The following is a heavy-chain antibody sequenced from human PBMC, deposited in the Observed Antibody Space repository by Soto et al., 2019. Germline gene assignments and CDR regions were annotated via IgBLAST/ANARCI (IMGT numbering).Heavy chain of an antibody. CDR1: GGSISSGGYY. Sequence: SETLSLTCTVSGGSISSGGYYWSWIRQHPGKGLEWIGYIYYSGSTYYNPSLKSRVTISVDTSKNQFSLKLSSVTAADTAVYYCARESPLGEWFRSNWFDPWGQGTLVTVSS. CDR3: ARESPLGEWFRSNWFDP. D-gene: IGHD3-3*01. CDR2: IYYSGST. J-gene: IGHJ5*02. V-gene: IGHV4-31*03.